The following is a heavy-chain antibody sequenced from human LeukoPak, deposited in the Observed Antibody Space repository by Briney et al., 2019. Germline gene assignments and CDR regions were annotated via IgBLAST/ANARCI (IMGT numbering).Heavy chain of an antibody. CDR2: INPSSGGT. V-gene: IGHV1-2*02. D-gene: IGHD3-22*01. Sequence: ASVKVSCKASGYTFTGYYMHWVRQAPGQGLEWMGWINPSSGGTNYAQKFQGRVTMTRDTSISTAYMELSRLRSDDTAVYYCARLQSSDSSGSAWGQGTLVTVSS. J-gene: IGHJ5*02. CDR3: ARLQSSDSSGSA. CDR1: GYTFTGYY.